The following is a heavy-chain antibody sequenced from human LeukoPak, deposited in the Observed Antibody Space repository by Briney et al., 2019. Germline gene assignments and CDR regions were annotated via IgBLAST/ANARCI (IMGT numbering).Heavy chain of an antibody. Sequence: ASVKVSCKASGYTFTRYYMHWVRQAPGQGLEWMGMINPSGGSTSYAQKFQGRVTMTRDTSTSTVLIELNSLTSEDTALYYCARAVAPLAAAADYWGQGTLVTVSS. CDR3: ARAVAPLAAAADY. J-gene: IGHJ4*02. CDR2: INPSGGST. D-gene: IGHD6-13*01. CDR1: GYTFTRYY. V-gene: IGHV1-46*01.